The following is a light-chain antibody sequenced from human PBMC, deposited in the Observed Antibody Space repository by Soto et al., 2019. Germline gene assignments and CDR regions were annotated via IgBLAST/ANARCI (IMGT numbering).Light chain of an antibody. J-gene: IGLJ3*02. CDR2: EGS. CDR3: CSHVGRSTLL. Sequence: QSALTQPASVSGSPGQSITISCTGSSSDIGSYNLASWYQHHPGKAPKLMIYEGSKRPSGVSNRFSGSKPGNTASLTISGLQAEDEADYYCCSHVGRSTLLFGGGTKLTVL. V-gene: IGLV2-23*01. CDR1: SSDIGSYNL.